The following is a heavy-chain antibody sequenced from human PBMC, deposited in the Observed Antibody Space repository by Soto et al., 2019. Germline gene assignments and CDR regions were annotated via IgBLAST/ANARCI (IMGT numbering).Heavy chain of an antibody. CDR2: INHSGST. CDR3: ARSLWFGELSPFDY. V-gene: IGHV4-34*01. J-gene: IGHJ4*02. D-gene: IGHD3-10*01. Sequence: SETLSLTCAVYGGSFSGYYWSWIRQPPGKGLEWIGEINHSGSTNYNPSLKSRVTISVDTSKNQFSLKLSSVTAADTAVYYCARSLWFGELSPFDYWGQGTLVTVSS. CDR1: GGSFSGYY.